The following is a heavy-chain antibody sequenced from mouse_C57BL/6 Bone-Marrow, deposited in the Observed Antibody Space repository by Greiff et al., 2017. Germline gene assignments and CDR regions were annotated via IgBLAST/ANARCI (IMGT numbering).Heavy chain of an antibody. J-gene: IGHJ2*01. Sequence: QVQLKESGAELVKPGASVKISCKASGYAFSSCWMNWVKQRPGKGLEWIGQIYPGDGDTNYNGKFKGKATLTADKSSSTAYMQLSSLTSEDSAVYFCARSGSYYFDYWGQGTTLTVSS. CDR3: ARSGSYYFDY. CDR2: IYPGDGDT. V-gene: IGHV1-80*01. D-gene: IGHD3-1*01. CDR1: GYAFSSCW.